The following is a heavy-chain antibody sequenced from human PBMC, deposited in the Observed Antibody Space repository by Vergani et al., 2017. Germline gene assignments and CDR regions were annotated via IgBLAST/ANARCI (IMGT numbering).Heavy chain of an antibody. CDR1: GFTFSSYG. D-gene: IGHD2-21*01. Sequence: QVQLVESGGGVVQPGRSLRLSCAASGFTFSSYGMHWVRQAPGKGLEWVAVISYDGSNKYYADSVKGRFTISRDNSKNTLYLQLNSLRAEDTAVYYCAKLCGGDCDSADYWGQGTLVTVSS. CDR2: ISYDGSNK. J-gene: IGHJ4*02. V-gene: IGHV3-30*18. CDR3: AKLCGGDCDSADY.